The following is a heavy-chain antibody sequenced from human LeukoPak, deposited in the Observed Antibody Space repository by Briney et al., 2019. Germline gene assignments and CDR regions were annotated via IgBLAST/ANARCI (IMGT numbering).Heavy chain of an antibody. Sequence: SETLSLTCTVSGGSISSYYWGWIRQPPGKGLEWIGSIYYSGSTYYNPSLKSRVTISVDTSKNQFSLKLSSVTAADTAVYYCARDFAFGGVTGYYYYMDVWGKGTTVTVSS. CDR3: ARDFAFGGVTGYYYYMDV. D-gene: IGHD3-16*01. V-gene: IGHV4-39*07. CDR1: GGSISSYY. CDR2: IYYSGST. J-gene: IGHJ6*03.